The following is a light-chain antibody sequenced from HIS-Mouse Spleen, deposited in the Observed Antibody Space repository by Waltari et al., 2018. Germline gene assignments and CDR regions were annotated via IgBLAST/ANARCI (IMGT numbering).Light chain of an antibody. CDR2: RNN. CDR3: AAWDDSLSGPWV. J-gene: IGLJ3*02. Sequence: QSVLTQPPSASGTPGQRVTISCSGSSSNIGSNYVYWYQQLPGTAPKPLIYRNNLLPSGVPDRFSGSKSGTSASLAISGLRSEDEADYYCAAWDDSLSGPWVFGGGTKLTVL. CDR1: SSNIGSNY. V-gene: IGLV1-47*01.